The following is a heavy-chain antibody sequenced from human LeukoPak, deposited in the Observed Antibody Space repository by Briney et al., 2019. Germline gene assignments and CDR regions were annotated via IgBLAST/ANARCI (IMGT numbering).Heavy chain of an antibody. CDR2: ISAYNGNT. J-gene: IGHJ4*02. Sequence: ASVKVSCKASGYTFTSYDINWVRQATGQGLEWMGWISAYNGNTNYAQKLQGRVTMTTDTSTSSAYMELRSLRSDDTAVYYCARDLTTTSFDYWGQGTLVTVSS. D-gene: IGHD4-17*01. V-gene: IGHV1-18*01. CDR1: GYTFTSYD. CDR3: ARDLTTTSFDY.